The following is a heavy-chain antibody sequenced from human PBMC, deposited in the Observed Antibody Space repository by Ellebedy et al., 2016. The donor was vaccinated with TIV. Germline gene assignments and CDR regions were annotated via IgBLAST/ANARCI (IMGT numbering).Heavy chain of an antibody. CDR3: ARGGSSGSSDY. V-gene: IGHV3-30*03. D-gene: IGHD3-10*01. CDR2: ISSDGSNK. CDR1: GFTFRSHG. J-gene: IGHJ4*02. Sequence: GGSLRLXXVASGFTFRSHGIYWVRQAPGKGLEWVAAISSDGSNKYYADSVKGRFTISRDNSKNTLYLQMNSLRTDDMAVYYCARGGSSGSSDYWGQGTLVTVSS.